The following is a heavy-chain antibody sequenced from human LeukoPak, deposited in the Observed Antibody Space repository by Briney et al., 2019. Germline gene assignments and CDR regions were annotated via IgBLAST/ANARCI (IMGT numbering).Heavy chain of an antibody. V-gene: IGHV1-18*01. CDR3: ARDGGYCSSTSCYTDYYYYGMDV. CDR2: ISAYNGNT. J-gene: IGHJ6*02. CDR1: GYTFTSYG. Sequence: ASVKVSCKASGYTFTSYGISWVRQAPGQGLEWMGWISAYNGNTNYAQKLQGRVTMTTDTSTSTAYMELRSLRSDDTAVYYCARDGGYCSSTSCYTDYYYYGMDVWGQGTTVTVSS. D-gene: IGHD2-2*02.